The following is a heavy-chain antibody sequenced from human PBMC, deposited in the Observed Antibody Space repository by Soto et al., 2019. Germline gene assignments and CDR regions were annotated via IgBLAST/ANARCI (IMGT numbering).Heavy chain of an antibody. CDR2: IYTGGNT. V-gene: IGHV3-66*01. J-gene: IGHJ2*01. D-gene: IGHD1-26*01. CDR1: GFTVSSSY. Sequence: EVQLVESGGGLVQPGGSLRLSCAASGFTVSSSYMGWVRHAPGKGLEWVSSIYTGGNTYYADSVRGRFTVSTDNSKDTLYLQMNSLRVDDAAMYYCARPVGSYWYFDLWGRGTWSLSPQ. CDR3: ARPVGSYWYFDL.